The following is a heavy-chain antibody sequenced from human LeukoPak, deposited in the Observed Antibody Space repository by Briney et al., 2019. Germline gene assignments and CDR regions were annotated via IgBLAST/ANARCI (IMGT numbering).Heavy chain of an antibody. CDR3: AREYYYNYYGLDV. J-gene: IGHJ6*02. CDR2: VYSGGST. V-gene: IGHV3-53*01. CDR1: GFTVGSNY. Sequence: PGGSLRLSCAASGFTVGSNYMNWVRQAPGKGLEWVSVVYSGGSTYYADSVKGRFTISRDNAKNSLYLQMNSLRDEDTAVYYCAREYYYNYYGLDVWGQGTTVTVSS.